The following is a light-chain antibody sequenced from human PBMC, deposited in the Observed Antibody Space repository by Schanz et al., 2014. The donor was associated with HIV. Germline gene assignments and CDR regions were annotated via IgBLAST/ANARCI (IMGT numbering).Light chain of an antibody. CDR2: GAS. Sequence: IVLTQSPATLSLSPGERATLSCRASQSINSDLAWYQHKPGQAPRLLIYGASSRATGTPDRVSGSGSGTDFTLTISRLEPEDFAVYYCQQYGSSPYTFGQGTKLEIK. V-gene: IGKV3-20*01. CDR1: QSINSD. J-gene: IGKJ2*01. CDR3: QQYGSSPYT.